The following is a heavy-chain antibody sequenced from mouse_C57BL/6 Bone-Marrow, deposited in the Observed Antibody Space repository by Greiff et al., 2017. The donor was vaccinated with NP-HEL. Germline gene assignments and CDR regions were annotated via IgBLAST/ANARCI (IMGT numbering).Heavy chain of an antibody. D-gene: IGHD1-1*01. V-gene: IGHV1-54*01. J-gene: IGHJ1*03. CDR2: INPGSGGT. CDR3: ARHYGSSYWYFDV. Sequence: VQLQQSGAELVRPGTSVKVSCKASGYAFTNYLIEWVKQRPGQGLEWIGVINPGSGGTNYNEKFKGKATLTADKSSGTAYLQLSSLTSEDSAVYFCARHYGSSYWYFDVWGTGTTVTVSS. CDR1: GYAFTNYL.